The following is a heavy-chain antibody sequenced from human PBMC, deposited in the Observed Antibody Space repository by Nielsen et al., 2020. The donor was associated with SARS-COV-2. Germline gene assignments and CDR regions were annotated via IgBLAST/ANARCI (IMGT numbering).Heavy chain of an antibody. V-gene: IGHV3-7*01. J-gene: IGHJ3*01. CDR3: ARDWSRAFDV. CDR2: IKPDGSEK. Sequence: GGSLRLSCAASGFTFSDHAMSWVRQVPGKGLEWVADIKPDGSEKFYVDSVKGRFTISRDNAKNSMSLQMNSLRGEDTAVYYCARDWSRAFDVWGQGTMVTVSS. CDR1: GFTFSDHA.